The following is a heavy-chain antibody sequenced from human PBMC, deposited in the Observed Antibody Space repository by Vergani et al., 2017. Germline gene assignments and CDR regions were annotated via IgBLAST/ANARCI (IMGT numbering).Heavy chain of an antibody. V-gene: IGHV4-61*02. CDR3: ARDRTPPDDAFDI. CDR1: GGSMSSGSYY. D-gene: IGHD1-14*01. Sequence: QVQLQESGPGLVKPSQTLSLTCTVSGGSMSSGSYYWSWIRQPAGKGLEWIGRIYTSGSTNYNPSLKSRVTISVDTSKNQFSLKLSSVTAADTAVYYCARDRTPPDDAFDIWGQGTMVTVSS. CDR2: IYTSGST. J-gene: IGHJ3*02.